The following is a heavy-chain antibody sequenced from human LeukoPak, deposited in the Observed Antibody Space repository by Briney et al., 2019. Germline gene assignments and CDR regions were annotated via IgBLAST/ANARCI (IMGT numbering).Heavy chain of an antibody. D-gene: IGHD2-2*01. CDR2: ISAYNGNT. V-gene: IGHV1-18*01. J-gene: IGHJ6*02. Sequence: GASVKVSCKASGYTFTSYGISWVRQAPGQGLEWMGWISAYNGNTNYAQKLQGRVTMTTDTSTSTAYMELRSLRSDDTAVYYCARDPGIVVVPVVGRYYGMDVWGQGTTVTVSS. CDR3: ARDPGIVVVPVVGRYYGMDV. CDR1: GYTFTSYG.